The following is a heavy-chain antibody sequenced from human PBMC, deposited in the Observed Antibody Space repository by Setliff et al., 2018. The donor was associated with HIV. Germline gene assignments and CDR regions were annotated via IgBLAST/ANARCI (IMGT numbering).Heavy chain of an antibody. D-gene: IGHD3-16*02. CDR1: GGTFSNYA. CDR3: ATDPGRRITFGGVIVNPDY. J-gene: IGHJ4*02. V-gene: IGHV1-69*06. Sequence: ASVKVSCKASGGTFSNYAISWVRQAPGQGLEWMGGILPIFGTPNYAQKFQGRVTITADISTDTAYMALSSLTSEDTAVYYCATDPGRRITFGGVIVNPDYWGQGTLVTVSS. CDR2: ILPIFGTP.